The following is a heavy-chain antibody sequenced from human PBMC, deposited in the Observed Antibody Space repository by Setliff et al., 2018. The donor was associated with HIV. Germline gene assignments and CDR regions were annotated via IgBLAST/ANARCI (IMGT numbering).Heavy chain of an antibody. J-gene: IGHJ4*02. CDR2: VHSSATS. CDR1: GDSVSGYY. D-gene: IGHD1-26*01. V-gene: IGHV4-59*10. CDR3: ARGVPLLPPRN. Sequence: SETLSLTCAVSGDSVSGYYWSWIRQSAGRGLEWIGRVHSSATSNYNPSLKGRVAMSVDTAKNQFSLKLSSVTAADTAVYYCARGVPLLPPRNWGQGALVTVSS.